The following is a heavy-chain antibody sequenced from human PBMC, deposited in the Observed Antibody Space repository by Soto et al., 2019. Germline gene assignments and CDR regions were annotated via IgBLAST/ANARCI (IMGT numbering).Heavy chain of an antibody. V-gene: IGHV4-39*01. CDR2: IYSSENT. J-gene: IGHJ5*02. CDR3: ARLGGYYQALDT. CDR1: GGSVSSSSYS. D-gene: IGHD3-22*01. Sequence: PSETLSLTCTVSGGSVSSSSYSWGWIRQSPGKGLEWIGTIYSSENTYYNPSLLSRVTISVDTSKNEFSLRLSSVTAADTAVYYCARLGGYYQALDTWGQGALVTVS.